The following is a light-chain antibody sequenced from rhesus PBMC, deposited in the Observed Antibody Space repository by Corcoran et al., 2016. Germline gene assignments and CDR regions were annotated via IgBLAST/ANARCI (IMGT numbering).Light chain of an antibody. Sequence: DIQMTQSPSSLSASVGDTVTITCRASQGISSYLAWYQQKPGKASKPLIYYASNLESGVPSRFSGSGSGKEVTLTISSLQPEDFATYYCQQYNSAPLTFGGGTKVEIK. CDR1: QGISSY. J-gene: IGKJ4*01. CDR2: YAS. CDR3: QQYNSAPLT. V-gene: IGKV1-37*01.